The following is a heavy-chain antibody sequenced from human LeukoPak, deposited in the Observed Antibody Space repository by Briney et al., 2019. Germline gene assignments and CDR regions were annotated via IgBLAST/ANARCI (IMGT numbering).Heavy chain of an antibody. CDR3: ASQGHLGGDYYLDY. D-gene: IGHD4-17*01. Sequence: SETLSLTCTVSGGSISSYYWSWIRQPPGKGLEWIGYIYYSGSTNYNPSLKSRVTISVDTSRNQFSLKLSSVTAADTAVYYCASQGHLGGDYYLDYWGQGTLVTVSS. CDR1: GGSISSYY. CDR2: IYYSGST. V-gene: IGHV4-59*08. J-gene: IGHJ4*02.